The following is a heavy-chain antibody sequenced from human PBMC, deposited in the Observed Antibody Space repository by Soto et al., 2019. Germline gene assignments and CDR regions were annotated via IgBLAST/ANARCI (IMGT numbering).Heavy chain of an antibody. D-gene: IGHD2-2*01. CDR2: IIPILGIA. CDR1: GGTFSSYT. V-gene: IGHV1-69*02. Sequence: GASVKVSCKASGGTFSSYTISWVRQAPGQGLEWMGRIIPILGIANYAQKFQGRVTITADKSTSTAYMELSSLRSEDTAVYYCARFGRTGLYEWSAAVDFDYWGQGTLVTVSS. J-gene: IGHJ4*02. CDR3: ARFGRTGLYEWSAAVDFDY.